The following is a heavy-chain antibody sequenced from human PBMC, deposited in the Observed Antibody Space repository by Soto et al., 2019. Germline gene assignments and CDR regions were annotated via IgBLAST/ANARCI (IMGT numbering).Heavy chain of an antibody. CDR3: ATSNWALIVNHDAFDI. CDR1: GFTFSSYS. CDR2: ISSSSSYI. J-gene: IGHJ3*02. V-gene: IGHV3-21*01. Sequence: GGSLRLSCAASGFTFSSYSMNWVRQAPGKGLEWVSSISSSSSYIYYADSVKGRFTISRDNAKNSLYLQMNSLRAEDTAVYYCATSNWALIVNHDAFDIWGQGTMVTVSS. D-gene: IGHD7-27*01.